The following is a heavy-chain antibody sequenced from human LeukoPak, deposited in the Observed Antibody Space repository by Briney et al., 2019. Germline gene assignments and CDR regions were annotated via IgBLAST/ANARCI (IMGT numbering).Heavy chain of an antibody. V-gene: IGHV4-30-2*01. CDR2: IYHSGST. J-gene: IGHJ6*02. CDR1: GGSISSGGYS. CDR3: ARTPYSGYDGGGMDV. D-gene: IGHD5-12*01. Sequence: SQTLSLTCAVSGGSISSGGYSWSWIRQPPGKCLEWIGYIYHSGSTYYNPSLKSRVTISVDRSKNQFSLKLSSVTAADTAVYYCARTPYSGYDGGGMDVWGQGTTVTVSS.